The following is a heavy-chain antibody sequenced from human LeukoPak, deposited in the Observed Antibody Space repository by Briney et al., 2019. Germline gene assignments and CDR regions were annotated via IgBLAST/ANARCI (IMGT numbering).Heavy chain of an antibody. Sequence: PSQTLSLTCTVSGASISSGSYYWSWIRQPPGKGLEWIGYIYYSGSTNYNPSLKSRVTISVDTSKNQFSLKLSSVTAADTAVYYCARGRSPFDPWGQGTLVTVSS. CDR1: GASISSGSYY. V-gene: IGHV4-61*01. J-gene: IGHJ5*02. D-gene: IGHD3-16*01. CDR3: ARGRSPFDP. CDR2: IYYSGST.